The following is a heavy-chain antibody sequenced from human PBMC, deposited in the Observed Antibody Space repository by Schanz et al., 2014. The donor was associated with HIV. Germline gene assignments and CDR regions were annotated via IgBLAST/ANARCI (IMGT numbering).Heavy chain of an antibody. CDR1: GASLNGYY. Sequence: QVQLQQWGAGLLKPSETLSLTCAVYGASLNGYYWTWIRQPPGKGLEGIGEINHSESTNYNPSLKSRVTISLDTSKNQFSLKLRSVAAADTAVYYCARGIRRYCRSPSCNTGWSDPWGQGTLVTVSS. CDR3: ARGIRRYCRSPSCNTGWSDP. CDR2: INHSEST. V-gene: IGHV4-34*01. J-gene: IGHJ5*02. D-gene: IGHD2-2*02.